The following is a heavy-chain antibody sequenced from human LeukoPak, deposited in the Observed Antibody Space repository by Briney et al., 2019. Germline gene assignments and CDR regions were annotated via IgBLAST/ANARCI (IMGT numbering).Heavy chain of an antibody. CDR3: ARSGATYYDFWSGYSPDY. V-gene: IGHV3-11*01. J-gene: IGHJ4*02. CDR2: ISSSGSTI. D-gene: IGHD3-3*01. CDR1: GFTFSDYY. Sequence: GGSLRLSCAASGFTFSDYYMSWLRQAPGKGLEWVSYISSSGSTIYYADSVKGRFTISRDNAKNSLYLQMNSLRAEDTAVYYCARSGATYYDFWSGYSPDYWGQGTLVTVSS.